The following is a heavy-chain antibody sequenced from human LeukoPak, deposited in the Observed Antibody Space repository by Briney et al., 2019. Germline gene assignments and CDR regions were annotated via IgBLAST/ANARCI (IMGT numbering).Heavy chain of an antibody. CDR1: GGTFSSYA. D-gene: IGHD2-15*01. CDR3: ARDEDSRGYCSGGSCSWFDP. Sequence: SVKVSCKASGGTFSSYAISWVRQAPGQGLEWMGRIIPILGIANYAQRFQGRVTITADKSTSTAYMELSSLRSEDTAVYYCARDEDSRGYCSGGSCSWFDPWGQGTLVTVSS. V-gene: IGHV1-69*04. J-gene: IGHJ5*02. CDR2: IIPILGIA.